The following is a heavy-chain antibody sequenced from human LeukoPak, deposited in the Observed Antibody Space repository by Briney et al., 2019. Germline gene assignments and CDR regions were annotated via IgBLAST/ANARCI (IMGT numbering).Heavy chain of an antibody. V-gene: IGHV4-59*01. D-gene: IGHD1-26*01. CDR1: GGSINSYY. CDR3: ARVVGATSQDTFDI. J-gene: IGHJ3*02. CDR2: IYYSGST. Sequence: SETLSLTCTVSGGSINSYYWSWIRQPPGKGLEWIGYIYYSGSTNYNPFLMSRVTISVDTSKTQFSLKLSSVTAADTAVYYCARVVGATSQDTFDIWGQGTMVTVSS.